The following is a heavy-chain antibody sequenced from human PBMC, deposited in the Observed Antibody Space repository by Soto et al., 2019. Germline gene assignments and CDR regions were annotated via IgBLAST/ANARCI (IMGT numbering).Heavy chain of an antibody. CDR2: IYYSGET. D-gene: IGHD3-10*01. J-gene: IGHJ6*02. Sequence: QVQLQESGPGLVKPSETLSLTCTVSGDSISRYYWSWIRLSPGKGLEWIGYIYYSGETNYNPSVKSRVTITVDRTKYKFFMKLSSVTAAYTAVYYCARDQGGEFLKGSGMDVWGQGTTVTVSS. V-gene: IGHV4-59*01. CDR3: ARDQGGEFLKGSGMDV. CDR1: GDSISRYY.